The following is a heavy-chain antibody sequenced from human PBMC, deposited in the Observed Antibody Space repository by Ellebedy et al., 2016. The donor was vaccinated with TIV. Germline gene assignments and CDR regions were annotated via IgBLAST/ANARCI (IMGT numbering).Heavy chain of an antibody. D-gene: IGHD4/OR15-4a*01. Sequence: GGSLRLSCAASGFTFSSYSMNWVRQAPGKGLEWVSSISSSSGYRYYADSVKGRSTISRDNAKNSLYLQMNSLRAEDTAVYYCARVYGDYRMDVWGQGTTVTVSS. J-gene: IGHJ6*02. CDR1: GFTFSSYS. CDR3: ARVYGDYRMDV. CDR2: ISSSSGYR. V-gene: IGHV3-21*01.